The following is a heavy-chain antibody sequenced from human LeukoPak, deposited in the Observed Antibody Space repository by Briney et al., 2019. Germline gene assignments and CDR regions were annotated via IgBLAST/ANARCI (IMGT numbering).Heavy chain of an antibody. D-gene: IGHD2/OR15-2a*01. Sequence: GRSLRLSCVASEFTFSIYSMNWVRQAPGKGLEWVSSIQPSGKNIYHAASLKGRFTISRDNTKNSLYLQMNSLRAEDTAVYYCAREIGGLGYDHWGQGVLVTVSS. CDR2: IQPSGKNI. V-gene: IGHV3-21*01. J-gene: IGHJ4*02. CDR1: EFTFSIYS. CDR3: AREIGGLGYDH.